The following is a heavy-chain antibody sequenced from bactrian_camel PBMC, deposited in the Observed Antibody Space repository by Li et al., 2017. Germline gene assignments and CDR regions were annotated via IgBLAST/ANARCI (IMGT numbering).Heavy chain of an antibody. Sequence: HVQLVESGGGLVQAGGSLKLSCVASQFTFSSSRSCMGWFRQAPGKEREVVATIYTVAGRTLYSDSVKGRFTISQDNAKITVLQMNNLNAEDTAVYYCAAGDSYWAGGPRSPSP. CDR1: QFTFSSSRSC. D-gene: IGHD1*01. J-gene: IGHJ4*01. CDR2: IYTVAGRT. V-gene: IGHV3S54*01.